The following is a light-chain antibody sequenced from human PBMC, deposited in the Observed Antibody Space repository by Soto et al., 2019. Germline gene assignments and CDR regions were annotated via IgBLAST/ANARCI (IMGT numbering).Light chain of an antibody. CDR3: HQYDSSPLT. CDR2: GAS. J-gene: IGKJ4*01. V-gene: IGKV3-20*01. CDR1: QSMSTNY. Sequence: EIVLAQSPDTLSLSPGERATLSCRTSQSMSTNYLAWYQQKSGQPPRLLIYGASIRATGITDRFSGSGSGTDFTLTISRLEPEDFAVYYCHQYDSSPLTFGVGAKVEIK.